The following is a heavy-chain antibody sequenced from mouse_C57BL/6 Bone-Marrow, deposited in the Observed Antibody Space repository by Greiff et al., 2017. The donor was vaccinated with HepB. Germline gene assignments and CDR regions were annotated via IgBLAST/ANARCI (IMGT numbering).Heavy chain of an antibody. CDR2: IYPRSGNT. D-gene: IGHD1-1*01. Sequence: VQLQESGAELARPGASVKLSCKASGYTFTSYGISWVKQRTGQGLEWIGEIYPRSGNTYHNEKFKGKATLTADKSSSTAYMELRSLTSEDSAVYFCARRGYYGDYFDYWGQGTTLTVSS. CDR3: ARRGYYGDYFDY. V-gene: IGHV1-81*01. J-gene: IGHJ2*01. CDR1: GYTFTSYG.